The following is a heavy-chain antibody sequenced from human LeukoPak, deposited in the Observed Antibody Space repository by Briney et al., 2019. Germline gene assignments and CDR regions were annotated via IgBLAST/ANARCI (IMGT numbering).Heavy chain of an antibody. D-gene: IGHD5-12*01. CDR1: GDSVSSNSAA. V-gene: IGHV6-1*01. Sequence: SQTLSLTCAVSGDSVSSNSAAWNWIRQSPSRGLEWLGGTYYRSKWYNDYAVSVKSRITINPDTSKNQFSLQLNSVTPEDTAVYYCARSGYSGYDGGIYFDYWGQGTLVTVSS. CDR2: TYYRSKWYN. J-gene: IGHJ4*02. CDR3: ARSGYSGYDGGIYFDY.